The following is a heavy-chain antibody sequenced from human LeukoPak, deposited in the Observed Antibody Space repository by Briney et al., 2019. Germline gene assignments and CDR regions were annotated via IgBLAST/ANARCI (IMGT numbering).Heavy chain of an antibody. CDR2: IYSGGST. D-gene: IGHD6-6*01. V-gene: IGHV3-66*01. J-gene: IGHJ4*02. Sequence: GGSLRLSCAASGFTVSSNYMSWVRQAPGKELEWVSVIYSGGSTYYADSVKGRFTISRDNSKNTLYLQMNSLRAEDTAVYYCARGPIAARPFDYWGQGTLVTVSS. CDR3: ARGPIAARPFDY. CDR1: GFTVSSNY.